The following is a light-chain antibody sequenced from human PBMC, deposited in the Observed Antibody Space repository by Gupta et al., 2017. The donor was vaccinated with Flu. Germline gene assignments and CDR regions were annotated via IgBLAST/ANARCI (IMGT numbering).Light chain of an antibody. Sequence: DIQMTQSPSSLSASVGDRVTITCRASQSISSYLNWYQQKPGTAPKLLIYAASSLQSGVPSRFSGSGSGTDFTLTISSLQPEDFATYYCQQSYSNPWTFGQGTKVEIK. J-gene: IGKJ1*01. CDR2: AAS. CDR1: QSISSY. CDR3: QQSYSNPWT. V-gene: IGKV1-39*01.